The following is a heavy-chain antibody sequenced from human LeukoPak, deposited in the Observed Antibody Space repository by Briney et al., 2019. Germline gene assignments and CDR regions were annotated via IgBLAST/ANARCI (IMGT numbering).Heavy chain of an antibody. CDR3: ARDTSGLDY. Sequence: GGSLRLSCAASGFTFSRFWMCWVRQTPGKGLEWVANVKQDGSEKYYVDSVKGRFTITRDNAKNSLYLQMSSLRAEDTAVYFCARDTSGLDYWGRGTLVTVSS. V-gene: IGHV3-7*04. CDR2: VKQDGSEK. J-gene: IGHJ4*02. CDR1: GFTFSRFW. D-gene: IGHD3-16*01.